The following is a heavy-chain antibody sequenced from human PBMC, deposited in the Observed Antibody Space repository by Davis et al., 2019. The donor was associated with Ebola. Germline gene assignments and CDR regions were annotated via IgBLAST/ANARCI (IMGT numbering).Heavy chain of an antibody. D-gene: IGHD1-26*01. V-gene: IGHV1-69*04. CDR3: ARDGGGSYYAVLNFDY. Sequence: AASVKVSCKASGYTFTSYYMHWVRQAPGQGLEWMGRIIPILRIANYAQKFQGRVTITADKSTSTAYMELSSLRSEDTAVYYCARDGGGSYYAVLNFDYWGQGTLVTVSS. CDR2: IIPILRIA. J-gene: IGHJ4*02. CDR1: GYTFTSYY.